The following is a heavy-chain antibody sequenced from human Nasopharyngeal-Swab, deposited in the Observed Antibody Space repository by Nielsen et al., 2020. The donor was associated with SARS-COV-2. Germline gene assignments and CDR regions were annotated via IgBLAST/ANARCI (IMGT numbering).Heavy chain of an antibody. Sequence: GESLKISCTASGFSFNNYGMHWVRQAPDKGLEWVAVISYEGSKKKYAEFVEGRFTISRDYSKNTLFLQMNSLRPEDTAMYYCAKANSLFWFGQFKNDGFDIWGRGTPVAVSS. J-gene: IGHJ3*02. CDR2: ISYEGSKK. CDR3: AKANSLFWFGQFKNDGFDI. D-gene: IGHD3-10*01. CDR1: GFSFNNYG. V-gene: IGHV3-30*18.